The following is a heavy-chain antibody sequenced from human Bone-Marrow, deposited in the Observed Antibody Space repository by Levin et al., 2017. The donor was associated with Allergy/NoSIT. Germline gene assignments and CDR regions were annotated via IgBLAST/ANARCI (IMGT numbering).Heavy chain of an antibody. J-gene: IGHJ1*01. CDR1: GGSFSGYY. CDR2: INHSGST. V-gene: IGHV4-34*01. D-gene: IGHD2-15*01. Sequence: AGGSLRLSCAVYGGSFSGYYWSWIRQPPGKGLEWIGEINHSGSTNYNPSLKSRVTISVDTSKNQFSLKLSSVTAADTAVYYCAGVKARALYGSGGSCPEYCQHWGQGTLVTVSS. CDR3: AGVKARALYGSGGSCPEYCQH.